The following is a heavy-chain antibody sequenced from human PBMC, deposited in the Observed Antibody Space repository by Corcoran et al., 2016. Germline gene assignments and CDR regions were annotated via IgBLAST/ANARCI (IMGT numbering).Heavy chain of an antibody. CDR3: ARGDYYDSSGLVDY. CDR2: IYYSGST. Sequence: QLQLQESGPGLVKPSETLSLTCTVSGGSISSSSYYWGWIRQPPGKGLEWIGSIYYSGSTYYNPSLKSRVTISVDTSKNRFSLKLSPVTAADTAVYYCARGDYYDSSGLVDYWGQGTLVTVSS. V-gene: IGHV4-39*07. D-gene: IGHD3-22*01. J-gene: IGHJ4*02. CDR1: GGSISSSSYY.